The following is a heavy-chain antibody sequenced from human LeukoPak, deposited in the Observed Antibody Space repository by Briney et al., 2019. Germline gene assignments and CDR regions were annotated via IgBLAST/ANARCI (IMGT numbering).Heavy chain of an antibody. V-gene: IGHV1-2*02. CDR3: ARCTFSSYYYYMDV. Sequence: ASVKVSCKASGYTFTGYYIHWVRQAPGQGLEWMGWINPNSGGTNYAQKFQGRVTMTRDTSISTAYMELSRLRSDDTAVYYCARCTFSSYYYYMDVWGKGTTVTVSS. CDR2: INPNSGGT. CDR1: GYTFTGYY. J-gene: IGHJ6*03. D-gene: IGHD3-16*01.